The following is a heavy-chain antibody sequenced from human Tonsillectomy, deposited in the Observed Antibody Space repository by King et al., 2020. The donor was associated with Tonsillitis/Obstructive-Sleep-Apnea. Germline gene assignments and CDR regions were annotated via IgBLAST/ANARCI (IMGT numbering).Heavy chain of an antibody. V-gene: IGHV3-48*03. Sequence: VQLVESGGGLVQPGGSLRLSCAASGFTFSSYEMTWVRQAPGKGLEWVSYISSRATTIYYADSVKGRFTISRDNAKNSLYLQMNSLRAEDTAVYYCARDGFYSYYYGMDVWGPGPTVTVSS. CDR3: ARDGFYSYYYGMDV. D-gene: IGHD2-2*03. CDR1: GFTFSSYE. J-gene: IGHJ6*02. CDR2: ISSRATTI.